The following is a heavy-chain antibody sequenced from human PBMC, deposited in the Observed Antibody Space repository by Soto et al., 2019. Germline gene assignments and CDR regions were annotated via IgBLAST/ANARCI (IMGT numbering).Heavy chain of an antibody. CDR3: ARALFPDVDIYAMDV. CDR1: GFTFRDHA. Sequence: PGGSLRLSCAASGFTFRDHAMHWVRQAPGKGREWLAIIWNDGSNKFYAGSVQGRFTISRDNSNKTVYLQMNSLSAEDTAVYYCARALFPDVDIYAMDVWGKGTTVTV. CDR2: IWNDGSNK. D-gene: IGHD5-12*01. J-gene: IGHJ6*04. V-gene: IGHV3-33*01.